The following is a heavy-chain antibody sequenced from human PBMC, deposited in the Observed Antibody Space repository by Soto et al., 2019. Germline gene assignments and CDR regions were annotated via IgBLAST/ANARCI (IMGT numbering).Heavy chain of an antibody. J-gene: IGHJ4*02. CDR2: IYYSGST. CDR3: AGYSSSWYQLYYFDY. V-gene: IGHV4-59*08. Sequence: SETLSLTCTVSGGSISSYYWSWIRQPPGKGLEWIGYIYYSGSTNYNPSLKSRVTISVDTSKNQFSLKLSSVTAADTAVYYCAGYSSSWYQLYYFDYWGQGTLVTVSS. CDR1: GGSISSYY. D-gene: IGHD6-13*01.